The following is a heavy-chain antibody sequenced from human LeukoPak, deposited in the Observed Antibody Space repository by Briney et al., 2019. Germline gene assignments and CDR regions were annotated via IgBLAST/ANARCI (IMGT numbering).Heavy chain of an antibody. V-gene: IGHV3-30*18. CDR2: ISYDGSNK. D-gene: IGHD2-15*01. Sequence: PGGSLRLSCAASGFTFSSYGMHWVRQAPGKGLEWVAVISYDGSNKYYADSVKGRFTISRDNSKNTLYLQMNSLRAEDTAVYYCAKLYCSGGSCYDYYYYYGMDVWGQGTTVTVSS. CDR1: GFTFSSYG. J-gene: IGHJ6*02. CDR3: AKLYCSGGSCYDYYYYYGMDV.